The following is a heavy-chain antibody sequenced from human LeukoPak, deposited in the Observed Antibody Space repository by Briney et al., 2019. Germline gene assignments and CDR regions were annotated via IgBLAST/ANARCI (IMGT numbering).Heavy chain of an antibody. CDR1: GGTFSSYA. Sequence: ASVKVSCKASGGTFSSYAISWVRQAPGQGLEWMGGIIPIFGTANYAQKFQGRVTTTADESTSTAYMELSSLRSEDTAVYYCARDSGYDSSGYYSHWGQGTLVTVSS. V-gene: IGHV1-69*13. D-gene: IGHD3-22*01. CDR3: ARDSGYDSSGYYSH. J-gene: IGHJ4*02. CDR2: IIPIFGTA.